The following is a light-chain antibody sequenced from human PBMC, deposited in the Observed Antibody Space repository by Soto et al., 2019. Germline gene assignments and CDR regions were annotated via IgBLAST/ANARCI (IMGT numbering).Light chain of an antibody. J-gene: IGLJ1*01. CDR2: DVS. V-gene: IGLV2-14*01. Sequence: QSALTQPASVSGSPGQSITISCTGTSRDVGGYNYVSWYQQHPGKAPKLMSYDVSDRPSGVSNRFSGSKSGNTSSLTISGPQAEDEADYYCSSYTSSNTEVFGTGTKLTVL. CDR1: SRDVGGYNY. CDR3: SSYTSSNTEV.